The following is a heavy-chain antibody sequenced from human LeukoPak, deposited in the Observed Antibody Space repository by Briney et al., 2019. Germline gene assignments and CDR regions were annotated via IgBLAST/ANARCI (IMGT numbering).Heavy chain of an antibody. Sequence: SETLSLTCTVSGGSISSSSYYWGWIRQPPGKGLEWIGSIYYSGSTYYNPSLKSRVTISVDTSKNQFSLKLSSVTAADTAVYYCARDVAGSSSWYLTAWYYYYMDVWGKGTTVTVSS. J-gene: IGHJ6*03. CDR1: GGSISSSSYY. V-gene: IGHV4-39*07. D-gene: IGHD6-13*01. CDR3: ARDVAGSSSWYLTAWYYYYMDV. CDR2: IYYSGST.